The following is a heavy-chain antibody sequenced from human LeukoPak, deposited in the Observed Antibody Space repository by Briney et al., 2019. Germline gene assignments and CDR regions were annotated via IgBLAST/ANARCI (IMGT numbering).Heavy chain of an antibody. Sequence: GGSLRLSCAASGFTFSSYSMNWVRQAPGKGLEWVSYISTGSSNIYYADSVKGRFTISRDNAKNSLYLQMNSLRDEDTAVYYCARDHTSSWYYFDYWGQGTLVTVPS. CDR3: ARDHTSSWYYFDY. D-gene: IGHD6-13*01. J-gene: IGHJ4*02. V-gene: IGHV3-48*02. CDR2: ISTGSSNI. CDR1: GFTFSSYS.